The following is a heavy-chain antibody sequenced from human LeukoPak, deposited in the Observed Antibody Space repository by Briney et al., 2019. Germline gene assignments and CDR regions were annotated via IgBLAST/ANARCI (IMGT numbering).Heavy chain of an antibody. CDR2: LYNAGST. CDR1: GFNVSNNY. J-gene: IGHJ4*02. V-gene: IGHV3-53*01. Sequence: GGSLRLSCVASGFNVSNNYMSWVRQAPGKGLEWVSVLYNAGSTYYADSVKGRFTISRDNSKNTLYLQMYSLRAEDTAVYYCARDRGSSGGWGQGTLVTVSS. CDR3: ARDRGSSGG. D-gene: IGHD3-10*01.